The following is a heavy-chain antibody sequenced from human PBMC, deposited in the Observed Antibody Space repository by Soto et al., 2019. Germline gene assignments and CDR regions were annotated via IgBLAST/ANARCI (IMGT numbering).Heavy chain of an antibody. CDR2: IIPIFGTA. V-gene: IGHV1-69*13. CDR1: GGTFSSYA. D-gene: IGHD2-15*01. J-gene: IGHJ6*02. CDR3: AREATRDKGPNYYYYGMDV. Sequence: GASVKVSCKASGGTFSSYAISWVRQAPGQGLEWMGGIIPIFGTANYAQKFQGRVTITADESTSTAYMELSSLRSEDTAVYYCAREATRDKGPNYYYYGMDVWGQGTTVTVSS.